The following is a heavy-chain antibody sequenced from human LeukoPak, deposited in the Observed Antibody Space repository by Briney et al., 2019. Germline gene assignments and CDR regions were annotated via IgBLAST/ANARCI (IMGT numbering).Heavy chain of an antibody. J-gene: IGHJ6*02. D-gene: IGHD6-13*01. CDR2: FDPEDGKT. CDR3: ATGYLVTAGLMDV. V-gene: IGHV1-24*01. Sequence: ASVKVSCKVSGYTLTELPMFWVRQAPGKGLEWMGSFDPEDGKTVYAQKFQGRVTMTEDTSTDTAYMELSSLRSEDTAVYYCATGYLVTAGLMDVWGQGTTVTVSS. CDR1: GYTLTELP.